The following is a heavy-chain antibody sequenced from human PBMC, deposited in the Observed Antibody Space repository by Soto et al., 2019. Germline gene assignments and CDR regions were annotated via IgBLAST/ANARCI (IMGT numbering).Heavy chain of an antibody. CDR1: GGSFSGYY. V-gene: IGHV4-34*01. J-gene: IGHJ5*02. CDR2: INHSGST. D-gene: IGHD6-13*01. Sequence: SETLSLTCAVYGGSFSGYYWSWIRQPPGKGLEWIGEINHSGSTNYNPSLKSRVTISVDTSKNQFSLKLSSVTAADTAVYYCARPGIAAAGSSVARNNWFDPWGQGTLVTVSS. CDR3: ARPGIAAAGSSVARNNWFDP.